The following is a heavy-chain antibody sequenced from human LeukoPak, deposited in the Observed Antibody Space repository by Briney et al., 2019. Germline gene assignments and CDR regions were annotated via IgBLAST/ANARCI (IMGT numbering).Heavy chain of an antibody. D-gene: IGHD4-23*01. V-gene: IGHV1-8*01. Sequence: ASVKVSCKASGYTFTSYDINWVRQATGQGLEWMGWMNPNSGNTGYAQKFQGRVTMTRNTSISTAYMELSSLRSEDTAVYYCARNQDYAGARDDYWGQGTLVTVSS. CDR1: GYTFTSYD. CDR2: MNPNSGNT. J-gene: IGHJ4*02. CDR3: ARNQDYAGARDDY.